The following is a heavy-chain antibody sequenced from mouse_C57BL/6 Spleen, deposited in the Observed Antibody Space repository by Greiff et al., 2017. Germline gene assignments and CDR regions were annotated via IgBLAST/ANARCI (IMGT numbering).Heavy chain of an antibody. CDR1: GFTFSDYG. J-gene: IGHJ2*01. CDR2: ISIGSSTI. CDR3: ARRYYDYYYFDY. V-gene: IGHV5-17*01. D-gene: IGHD2-4*01. Sequence: EVKLMESGGGLVKPGGSLKLSCAASGFTFSDYGMHWVRQAPEKGLEWVAYISIGSSTIYYADTVKGRFTISTDNAKNTLFLQMTSLTSEDTAMYYCARRYYDYYYFDYWGQGTTLTVSS.